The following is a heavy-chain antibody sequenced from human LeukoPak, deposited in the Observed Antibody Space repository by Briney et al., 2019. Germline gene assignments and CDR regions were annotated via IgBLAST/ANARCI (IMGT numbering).Heavy chain of an antibody. D-gene: IGHD2-15*01. CDR3: ARGLGYCSGGSCSFDY. CDR1: GYTFTNYA. Sequence: ASVKVSCKASGYTFTNYAVNWVRQAPGQGIEWIGWINTNTWNPTYAQGFTGRFVFSLDTSVSTAYLQINSLEAEDTAVYFCARGLGYCSGGSCSFDYWGQGTLVTVSS. J-gene: IGHJ4*02. V-gene: IGHV7-4-1*02. CDR2: INTNTWNP.